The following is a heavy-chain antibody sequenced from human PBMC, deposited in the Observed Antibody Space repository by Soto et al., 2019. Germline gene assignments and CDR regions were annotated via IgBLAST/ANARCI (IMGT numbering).Heavy chain of an antibody. J-gene: IGHJ4*02. CDR3: ARASGTIGFFDY. Sequence: PSETLSLTCTVSGGSISNYYWSWIRQPAGKGLEWIGRIYTNGGTNYNPSLKSRVSMSVDTSKNQFSLKLRSVTAADTAVYFCARASGTIGFFDYWGQGMPVTVSS. CDR1: GGSISNYY. D-gene: IGHD1-1*01. V-gene: IGHV4-4*07. CDR2: IYTNGGT.